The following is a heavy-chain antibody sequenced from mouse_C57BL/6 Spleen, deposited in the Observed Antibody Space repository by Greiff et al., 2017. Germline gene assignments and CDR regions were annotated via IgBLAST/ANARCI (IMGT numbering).Heavy chain of an antibody. CDR1: GYTFTDYE. CDR2: IDPETGGT. CDR3: TRHLLWYLYSMDY. J-gene: IGHJ4*01. V-gene: IGHV1-15*01. Sequence: VQLQQSGAELVRPGASVTLSCKASGYTFTDYEMHWVKQTPVHGLEWIGAIDPETGGTAYNQKFKGKAILTADQSSSTAYMELLSLTSEDSAVYDCTRHLLWYLYSMDYWGQGTSVTVSS. D-gene: IGHD2-1*01.